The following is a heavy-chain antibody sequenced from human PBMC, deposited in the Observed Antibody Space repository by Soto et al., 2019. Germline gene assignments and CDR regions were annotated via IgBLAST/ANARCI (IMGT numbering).Heavy chain of an antibody. V-gene: IGHV3-30-3*01. CDR3: AREDY. J-gene: IGHJ4*02. Sequence: QVQLVESGGGVVQPGRSLRLSCAASGFTFSSYAMHWVRQAPGKGLESVAVISYDGSNKYYADSVKGRFTISRDNSKNTLYLQMNSLRAEDTAVYYCAREDYWGQGTLVTVSS. CDR1: GFTFSSYA. CDR2: ISYDGSNK.